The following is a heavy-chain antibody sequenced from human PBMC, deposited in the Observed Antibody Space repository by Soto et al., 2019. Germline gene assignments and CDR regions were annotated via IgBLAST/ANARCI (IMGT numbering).Heavy chain of an antibody. Sequence: PGGSLRLSCAASGFTFSSYGMHWVRQAPGKRLEWVAVIWYDGSNKYYADSVKGRFTISRDNSKNTLYLQMNSLRAEDTAVYYCARSIAVAGTAFSASIDYWGQGTLVTVSS. CDR2: IWYDGSNK. J-gene: IGHJ4*02. CDR1: GFTFSSYG. CDR3: ARSIAVAGTAFSASIDY. V-gene: IGHV3-33*01. D-gene: IGHD6-19*01.